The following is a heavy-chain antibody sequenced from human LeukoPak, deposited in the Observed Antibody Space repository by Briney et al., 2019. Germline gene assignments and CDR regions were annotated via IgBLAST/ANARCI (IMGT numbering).Heavy chain of an antibody. Sequence: GGSLRLSCVASGFTVNVYMSWVRQAAGKGLEWVAVLYSTGSTFYADSVKGRFTISRDDSQNTLYLQMDSLTPDDTAVYYCARHLRVYAFDYWGQGTPVTVAS. CDR1: GFTVNVY. J-gene: IGHJ4*02. CDR3: ARHLRVYAFDY. V-gene: IGHV3-66*02. D-gene: IGHD2-8*01. CDR2: LYSTGST.